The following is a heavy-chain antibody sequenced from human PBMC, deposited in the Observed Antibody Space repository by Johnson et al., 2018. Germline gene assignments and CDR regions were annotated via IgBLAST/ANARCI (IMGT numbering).Heavy chain of an antibody. CDR2: ISYDGSNK. J-gene: IGHJ6*03. CDR3: AKAPGGSGVYYYYMDV. V-gene: IGHV3-30*18. D-gene: IGHD6-19*01. CDR1: GFTFSSYG. Sequence: QVQLVESGGGVVQXGRSXRLXCAASGFTFSSYGMHWVRQAPGKGLEWVAVISYDGSNKYYADSVKGRFTISRDNSKNTLYLQMNSLRAEDTAVYYCAKAPGGSGVYYYYMDVWGKGTTVTVSS.